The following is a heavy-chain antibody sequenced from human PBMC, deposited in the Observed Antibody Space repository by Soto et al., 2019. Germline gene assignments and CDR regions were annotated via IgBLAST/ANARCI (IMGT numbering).Heavy chain of an antibody. D-gene: IGHD3-10*01. Sequence: GGSLRLSCAASGFTFSSYAMSWVRQAPGKGLEWVSAISGSGGSTYYADSVKGRFTISRDNSKNTLYLQMNSLRAEDTAVYYCAKGSLGFGELLGYDYWGQGTLVTVSS. J-gene: IGHJ4*02. CDR1: GFTFSSYA. CDR3: AKGSLGFGELLGYDY. V-gene: IGHV3-23*01. CDR2: ISGSGGST.